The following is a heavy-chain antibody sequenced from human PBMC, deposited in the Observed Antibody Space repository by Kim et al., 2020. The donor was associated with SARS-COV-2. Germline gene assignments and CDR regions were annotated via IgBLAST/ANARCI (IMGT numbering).Heavy chain of an antibody. CDR3: AKLPGGITTSQYIDL. CDR1: RFTFSNYG. Sequence: GGSLRLSCAASRFTFSNYGMSWVRQAPGKGLEWVSSIGTSGSTTSYADSVKGRFTISRDNSRNTLYLQMNSLRAEDTALYYCAKLPGGITTSQYIDLWGQGTLVTVAS. CDR2: IGTSGSTT. J-gene: IGHJ4*02. D-gene: IGHD3-16*01. V-gene: IGHV3-23*01.